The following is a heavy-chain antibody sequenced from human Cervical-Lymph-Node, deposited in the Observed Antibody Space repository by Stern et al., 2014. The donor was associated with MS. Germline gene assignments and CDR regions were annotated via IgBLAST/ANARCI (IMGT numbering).Heavy chain of an antibody. CDR2: ISSSSIYI. V-gene: IGHV3-21*02. J-gene: IGHJ1*01. D-gene: IGHD3-16*01. CDR3: ASSYTGEYFQH. Sequence: EGQLVESGGGLVKPGGSLRLSCVASGFTFSNYSMNWVRQAPGKGLEWVSSISSSSIYIYYADSVKGRFTISRDNAKNALYLQMNSLRAEDTAVYFCASSYTGEYFQHWGQGTLVTVSS. CDR1: GFTFSNYS.